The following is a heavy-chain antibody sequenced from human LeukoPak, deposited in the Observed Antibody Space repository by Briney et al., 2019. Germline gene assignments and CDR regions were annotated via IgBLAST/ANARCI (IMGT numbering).Heavy chain of an antibody. V-gene: IGHV3-23*01. CDR2: ISGSGGST. J-gene: IGHJ6*03. CDR1: GFTFSTYA. CDR3: AKDGGYCSGGSCYRRYYYYYYMDV. D-gene: IGHD2-15*01. Sequence: GGSLRLSCAASGFTFSTYAMNWVRQAPGKGLEWVSAISGSGGSTYYADSVKGRFTISRDNSKNTLYLQMNSLRAEDTAVYYCAKDGGYCSGGSCYRRYYYYYYMDVWGKGTTVTISS.